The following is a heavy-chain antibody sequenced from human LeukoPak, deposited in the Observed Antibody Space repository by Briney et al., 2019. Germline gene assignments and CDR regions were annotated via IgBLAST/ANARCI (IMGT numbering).Heavy chain of an antibody. J-gene: IGHJ4*02. CDR2: INAGNGNT. CDR3: ARDGELVGATTLDY. Sequence: ASVKVSCKASGYTFTNYAMHWVRQAPGQRLEWMGWINAGNGNTKYSQKFQGRVTITRDTSASTAYMELSSLRSEDTAVYYCARDGELVGATTLDYWGQGTLVTVSS. CDR1: GYTFTNYA. D-gene: IGHD1-26*01. V-gene: IGHV1-3*01.